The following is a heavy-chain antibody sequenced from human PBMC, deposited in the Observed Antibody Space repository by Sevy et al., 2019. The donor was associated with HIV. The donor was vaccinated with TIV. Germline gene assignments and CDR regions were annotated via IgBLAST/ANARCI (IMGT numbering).Heavy chain of an antibody. CDR2: IYYSGST. CDR3: ARESIGAVGDFDY. J-gene: IGHJ4*02. CDR1: GGSISNYF. V-gene: IGHV4-59*01. D-gene: IGHD6-13*01. Sequence: SETLSLTCTVSGGSISNYFWSWIRQPPGKGLEWIGYIYYSGSTTYNPSLKSRVTISVETSKNQFSLKLSSVTAADTAVYYCARESIGAVGDFDYWGQGTLVTVSS.